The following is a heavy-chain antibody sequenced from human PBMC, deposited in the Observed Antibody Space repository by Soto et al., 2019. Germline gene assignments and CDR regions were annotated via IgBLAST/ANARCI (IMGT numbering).Heavy chain of an antibody. CDR2: ISYDGSNK. Sequence: QVQLVESGGGVVQPGRSLRLSCAASGFTFSSYAMHWVRQAPGKGLEWVAVISYDGSNKYYADSVKGRFTISRDNSKNTLYLQRNSLRAEDTAVYYCARDLVSTVTSNYFDYWGQGTLVTVSS. V-gene: IGHV3-30-3*01. CDR3: ARDLVSTVTSNYFDY. J-gene: IGHJ4*02. CDR1: GFTFSSYA. D-gene: IGHD4-17*01.